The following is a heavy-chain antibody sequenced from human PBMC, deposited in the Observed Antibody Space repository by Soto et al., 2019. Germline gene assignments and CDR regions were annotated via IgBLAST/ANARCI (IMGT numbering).Heavy chain of an antibody. CDR1: GYTLTTFC. CDR3: AREAIVAGATAGMDV. D-gene: IGHD1-26*01. J-gene: IGHJ6*02. V-gene: IGHV1-46*01. CDR2: ISPGYAAGRST. Sequence: QVQLVQSGAEVKKPGASVKVSCKASGYTLTTFCMNWVRQAPGQGLEWMGVISPGYAAGRSTTYAQKFQSRVSMTPDTCRSTVYMELSRRRSDDKAVYYCAREAIVAGATAGMDVWGQGTTVTVSS.